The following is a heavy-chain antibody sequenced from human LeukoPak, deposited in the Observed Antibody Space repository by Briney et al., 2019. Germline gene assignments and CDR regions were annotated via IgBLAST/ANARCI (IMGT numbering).Heavy chain of an antibody. J-gene: IGHJ4*02. Sequence: GGSLRLSCAASGFTFSSYAMSWVRQDPGKGLEWVGRIRDKANSYSTEFAASVKGRFTISRDDSKNSLYLQMNGLKTDDTALYFCARASSTYYYDYWGQGTLVTVSS. CDR1: GFTFSSYA. CDR3: ARASSTYYYDY. D-gene: IGHD6-13*01. V-gene: IGHV3-72*01. CDR2: IRDKANSYST.